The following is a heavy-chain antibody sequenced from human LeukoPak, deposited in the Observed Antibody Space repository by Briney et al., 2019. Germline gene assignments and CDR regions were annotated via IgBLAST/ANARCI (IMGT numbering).Heavy chain of an antibody. D-gene: IGHD4-11*01. J-gene: IGHJ4*02. V-gene: IGHV4-30-2*01. Sequence: PSETLSLTCTVSGGSISSGGYYWSWIRQPPGKGLEWIGYIYHSGSTYYNPSLKSRVTISVDRSKNQFSLKLSSVTAADTAVYYCAISTVEFDYWGQGTLVTVSS. CDR2: IYHSGST. CDR3: AISTVEFDY. CDR1: GGSISSGGYY.